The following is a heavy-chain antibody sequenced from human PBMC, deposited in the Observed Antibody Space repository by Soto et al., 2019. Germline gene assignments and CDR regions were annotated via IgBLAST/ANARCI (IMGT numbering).Heavy chain of an antibody. J-gene: IGHJ2*01. CDR2: ISYDGINK. Sequence: GESLKISCAASGFTFNTYGMHWVRQAPGKGLEWVAAISYDGINKYYVDSVKGRFTISRDNSKNTLYVQMNSLRAEDTALYYCARSPQPTRGIHWYFDLWGRGILDTVSS. V-gene: IGHV3-30*03. CDR3: ARSPQPTRGIHWYFDL. D-gene: IGHD1-26*01. CDR1: GFTFNTYG.